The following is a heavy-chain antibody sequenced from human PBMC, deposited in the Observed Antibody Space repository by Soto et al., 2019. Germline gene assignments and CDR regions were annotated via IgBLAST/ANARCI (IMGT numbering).Heavy chain of an antibody. CDR2: INHSGST. J-gene: IGHJ3*02. CDR3: ARRYYDFWSGYYWAGNGAFDI. Sequence: SETLSLTCAVYGGSFSGYYWSWIRQPPGKGLEWIGEINHSGSTNYNPSLKSRVTISVDTSKNQFSLKLSSVTAADTAVYYCARRYYDFWSGYYWAGNGAFDIWGQGTMVTVSS. D-gene: IGHD3-3*01. V-gene: IGHV4-34*01. CDR1: GGSFSGYY.